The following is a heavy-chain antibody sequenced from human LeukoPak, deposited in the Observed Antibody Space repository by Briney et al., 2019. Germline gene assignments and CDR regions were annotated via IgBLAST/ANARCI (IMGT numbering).Heavy chain of an antibody. D-gene: IGHD3-16*01. V-gene: IGHV1-18*01. CDR3: ARDRIMIMFGGVSWFDP. CDR2: ISAYNGNT. J-gene: IGHJ5*02. Sequence: ASVKVSCKASGYTFTSYGISWVRQAPGQGLEWMGWISAYNGNTNYAQKLQGRVTMTRDTSISTAYMELSRLRSDDTAVYYCARDRIMIMFGGVSWFDPWGQGTLVSVSS. CDR1: GYTFTSYG.